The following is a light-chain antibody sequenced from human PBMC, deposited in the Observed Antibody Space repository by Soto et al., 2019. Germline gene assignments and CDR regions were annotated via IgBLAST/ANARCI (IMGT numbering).Light chain of an antibody. J-gene: IGLJ2*01. CDR2: DVS. Sequence: QSALTQPRSVSGSPGQSVTISCTGTSSDVGGYNYVSWYQQHPGKAPKLMIYDVSKRPSGVPDRFSGSKSGNTASLTISGLQAEDEADYYCYSYAGSYTPWVVFGGGTKLTVL. CDR3: YSYAGSYTPWVV. CDR1: SSDVGGYNY. V-gene: IGLV2-11*01.